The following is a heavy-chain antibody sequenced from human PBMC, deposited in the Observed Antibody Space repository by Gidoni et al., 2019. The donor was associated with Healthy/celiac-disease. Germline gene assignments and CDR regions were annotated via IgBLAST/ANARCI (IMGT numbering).Heavy chain of an antibody. V-gene: IGHV1-69*04. Sequence: QVQLVQSGAEVKQPGPSVTVSCKASGGTFRRYAISWVRQAPGQGLEWMGRIIPILGIANYAQKFQGRVTITADKSTSTAYMELSSLRSEDTAVYYCATARARHCSGGSCYSPYYYYYMDVWGKGTTVTVSS. CDR3: ATARARHCSGGSCYSPYYYYYMDV. J-gene: IGHJ6*03. CDR2: IIPILGIA. CDR1: GGTFRRYA. D-gene: IGHD2-15*01.